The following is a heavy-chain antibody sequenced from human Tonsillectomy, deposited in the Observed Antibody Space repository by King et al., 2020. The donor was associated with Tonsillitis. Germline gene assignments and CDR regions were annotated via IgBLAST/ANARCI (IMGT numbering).Heavy chain of an antibody. J-gene: IGHJ6*02. V-gene: IGHV4-30-2*01. CDR2: IYHSGSS. CDR3: ARALDCSSTSCYGGAHYYYGMDV. Sequence: QLQESGSGLVKPSQTLSLTCAVSGGSISSGGYSWSWVRQPPGKGLEWIGYIYHSGSSYYNPSLKSRVTISVDRSKNQFSLKLTSVTAADTAVYYCARALDCSSTSCYGGAHYYYGMDVWGQGTTVTVSS. CDR1: GGSISSGGYS. D-gene: IGHD2-2*01.